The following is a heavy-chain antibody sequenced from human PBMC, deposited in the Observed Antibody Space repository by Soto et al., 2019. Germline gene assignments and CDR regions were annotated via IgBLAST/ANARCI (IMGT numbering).Heavy chain of an antibody. V-gene: IGHV1-2*02. CDR2: INPNSGAT. CDR1: GYTFSGYY. J-gene: IGHJ5*02. CDR3: EREKAQGGNWFDP. D-gene: IGHD6-6*01. Sequence: GASVKVSCKASGYTFSGYYMHWVRQAPGQGPEWMGWINPNSGATNYAQKFQGRVTMTRDTSSSTVFMELSRLKSDDAAVYYCEREKAQGGNWFDPWGQGTLVTVSS.